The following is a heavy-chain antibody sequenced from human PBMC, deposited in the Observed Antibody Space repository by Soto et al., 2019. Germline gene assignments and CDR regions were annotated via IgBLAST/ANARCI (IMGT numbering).Heavy chain of an antibody. Sequence: SGPTLVKPTQTLTLTCTFSGFSLSTSGMCVSWIRQPPGKALEWLARIDWDDDKYYSTSLKTRLTISKDTSKNQVVLIMTNMDPVDTATYYCARVLPAARRDAFDIWGQGTMVTVSS. CDR1: GFSLSTSGMC. V-gene: IGHV2-70*11. D-gene: IGHD2-2*01. J-gene: IGHJ3*02. CDR2: IDWDDDK. CDR3: ARVLPAARRDAFDI.